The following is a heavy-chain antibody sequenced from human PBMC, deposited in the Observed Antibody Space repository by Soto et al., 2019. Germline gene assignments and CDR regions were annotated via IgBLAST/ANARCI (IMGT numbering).Heavy chain of an antibody. J-gene: IGHJ4*02. V-gene: IGHV1-58*01. CDR2: IVVGSGNT. CDR3: AADKGYSSGQFDY. Sequence: SVKVSCKASGFTFTSSAVQWVRQARGQRLEWIGWIVVGSGNTNYAQKFQERVTITRDMSTSTAYMELSSLRSEDTAVYYCAADKGYSSGQFDYWGQGTLVTVSS. D-gene: IGHD6-19*01. CDR1: GFTFTSSA.